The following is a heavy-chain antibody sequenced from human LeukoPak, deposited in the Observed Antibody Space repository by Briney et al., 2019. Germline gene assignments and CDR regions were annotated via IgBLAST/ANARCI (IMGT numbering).Heavy chain of an antibody. Sequence: SVKVSCKASGGTFSSYAISWVRQAPGQGLEWMGRIIPIFGIANYAQKFQGRVTITADKSTSTAYMELSSLRSEDTAVYYYARVLQGLGGGVDYWGQGTLVTVSS. CDR2: IIPIFGIA. CDR3: ARVLQGLGGGVDY. D-gene: IGHD6-19*01. CDR1: GGTFSSYA. J-gene: IGHJ4*02. V-gene: IGHV1-69*04.